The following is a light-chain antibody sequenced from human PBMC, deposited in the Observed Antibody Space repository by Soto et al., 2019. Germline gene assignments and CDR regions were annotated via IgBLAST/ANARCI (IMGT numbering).Light chain of an antibody. CDR1: QDISNY. CDR3: QQYDNIPYT. Sequence: DIQMTQSPSSLSASVGARVTITCQASQDISNYLSWHQQKPGKAPKFLISDASILEAGVPSRFSGRASGTEFTFTITILQPEDIATYYCQQYDNIPYTFGQGTKLEIK. V-gene: IGKV1-33*01. J-gene: IGKJ2*01. CDR2: DAS.